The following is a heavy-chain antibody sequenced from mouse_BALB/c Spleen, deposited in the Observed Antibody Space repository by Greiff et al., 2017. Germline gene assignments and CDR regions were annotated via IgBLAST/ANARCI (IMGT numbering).Heavy chain of an antibody. V-gene: IGHV1S81*02. D-gene: IGHD1-1*01. CDR1: GYTFTSYW. J-gene: IGHJ4*01. Sequence: QVQLQQPGAELVKPGASVKLSCKASGYTFTSYWMHWVKQRPGQGLEWIGEINPSNGRTNYNEKFKSKATLTVDKSSSTAYMQLSSLTSEDSAVYYCARGWTTEGAMDYWGQGTSVTVSS. CDR3: ARGWTTEGAMDY. CDR2: INPSNGRT.